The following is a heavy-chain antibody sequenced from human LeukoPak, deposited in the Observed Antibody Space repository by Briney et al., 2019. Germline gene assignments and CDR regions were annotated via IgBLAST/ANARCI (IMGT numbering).Heavy chain of an antibody. CDR2: IIASGDT. CDR3: AKDPGFGEFRGAFDI. D-gene: IGHD3-10*01. V-gene: IGHV3-23*01. CDR1: GFSFGNCA. Sequence: GSLRLSCAASGFSFGNCAMSWVRQAPGKGLEWVSVIIASGDTYTTDYVKGPFTISRDNSKSTLYLQMNSLRAEDTAVYYCAKDPGFGEFRGAFDIWGQGTMVTVSS. J-gene: IGHJ3*02.